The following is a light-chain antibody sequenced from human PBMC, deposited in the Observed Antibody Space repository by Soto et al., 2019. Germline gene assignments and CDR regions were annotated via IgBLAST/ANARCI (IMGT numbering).Light chain of an antibody. CDR1: QGISNY. Sequence: DIQMAQSPSAMSASVGDTVTITCRASQGISNYLAWFQQKPGKAPKRLIYATSSLQSGVPSRFSGSGSGIEFTLSISSLQPEDFATYVCLQHISYPYTFGQGTKLEIK. V-gene: IGKV1-17*03. CDR2: ATS. J-gene: IGKJ2*01. CDR3: LQHISYPYT.